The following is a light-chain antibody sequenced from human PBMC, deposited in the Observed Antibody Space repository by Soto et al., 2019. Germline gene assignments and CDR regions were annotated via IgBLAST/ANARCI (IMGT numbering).Light chain of an antibody. CDR1: QTVSSTY. Sequence: EIVMTQSPATLSVSPGERATLSCRASQTVSSTYLAWYQQKPGQAPRLLIYGASTRATGIPARFSGSGSGTEFTLTISSLQSEDFAVYYCPLYNKWPQRFGQGTKVDIK. CDR3: PLYNKWPQR. V-gene: IGKV3-15*01. CDR2: GAS. J-gene: IGKJ1*01.